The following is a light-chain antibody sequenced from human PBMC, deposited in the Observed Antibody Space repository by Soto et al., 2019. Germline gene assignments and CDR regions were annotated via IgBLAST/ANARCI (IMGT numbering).Light chain of an antibody. CDR2: RNN. V-gene: IGLV1-47*01. CDR3: AAWDDSLSAYVI. Sequence: QSVLTQSPSASGTPGQRVTISCSGSSSNIGSNYVYWYQQVPGTAPKLLIYRNNQRPSGVPDRFSGSKSGTSASLAITGLRSEDEADYYCAAWDDSLSAYVIFGGGTKLTVL. CDR1: SSNIGSNY. J-gene: IGLJ2*01.